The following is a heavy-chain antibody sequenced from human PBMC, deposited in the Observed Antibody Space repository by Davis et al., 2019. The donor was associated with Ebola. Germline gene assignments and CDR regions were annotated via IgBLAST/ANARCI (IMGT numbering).Heavy chain of an antibody. CDR2: ISGSAGST. J-gene: IGHJ4*02. D-gene: IGHD3-3*01. Sequence: GESLKISCAASGFTFRTYAMNWVRQAPGKGLEWVSAISGSAGSTYYADSVKGRFTISRDNSKNTLYLQMNSLRAEDTAVYYCAKAPPVLEWLFFDYWGQGTLVTVSS. CDR3: AKAPPVLEWLFFDY. CDR1: GFTFRTYA. V-gene: IGHV3-23*01.